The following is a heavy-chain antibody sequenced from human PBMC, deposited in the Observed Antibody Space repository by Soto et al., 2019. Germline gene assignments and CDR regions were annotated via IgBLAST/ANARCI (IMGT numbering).Heavy chain of an antibody. CDR2: IYYSGST. D-gene: IGHD1-26*01. CDR3: ARVGLVGATWDTPYFDY. CDR1: GGSISSGDYY. Sequence: SETLSLTCTVSGGSISSGDYYWSWIRQPPGKGLEWIGYIYYSGSTYYNPSLKSRVTISVDTSKNQFFLKLSSVTAADTAVYYCARVGLVGATWDTPYFDYWGQGTLVTVSS. V-gene: IGHV4-30-4*01. J-gene: IGHJ4*02.